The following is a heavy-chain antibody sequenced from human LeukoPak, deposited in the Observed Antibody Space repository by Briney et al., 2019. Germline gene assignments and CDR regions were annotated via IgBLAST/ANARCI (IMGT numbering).Heavy chain of an antibody. CDR1: GFTFSNYW. D-gene: IGHD3-22*01. CDR3: ASDRDYYDSSGYLFDY. CDR2: IKQDGSEK. J-gene: IGHJ4*02. V-gene: IGHV3-7*01. Sequence: GGSLRLSCAASGFTFSNYWMSWVRQAPGKGLEWVANIKQDGSEKYYVDSVKGRFTISRDNAKKSLYLQMNSLRAEDTAVYYCASDRDYYDSSGYLFDYWGQGTLVTASS.